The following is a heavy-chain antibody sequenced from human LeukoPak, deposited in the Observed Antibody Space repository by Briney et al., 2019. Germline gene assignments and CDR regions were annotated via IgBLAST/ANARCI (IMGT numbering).Heavy chain of an antibody. J-gene: IGHJ5*02. CDR2: IYSGGSI. Sequence: GGSLRLSCAASGFTVSSDYMSWVRQAPGKGLEWVSVIYSGGSIYYADSVKGRFTISRDKSKNTVYLQMNSLRFEDTAMCYCARNWFDPWGQGTLVTVSS. V-gene: IGHV3-53*05. CDR3: ARNWFDP. CDR1: GFTVSSDY.